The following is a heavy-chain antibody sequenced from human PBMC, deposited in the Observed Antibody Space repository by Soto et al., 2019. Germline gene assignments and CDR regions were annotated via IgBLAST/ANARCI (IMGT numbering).Heavy chain of an antibody. CDR1: GFIFSSYA. V-gene: IGHV3-23*01. CDR2: ISGTGGGT. J-gene: IGHJ2*01. Sequence: EVKLLESGGGLVQPGGSLRLSCAASGFIFSSYAMSWVRQAPGKGLEWVSAISGTGGGTYYADSVKGRFTISRDNSKNTLNLLLNSLRAEDTAVYYCAQRAGDWYFDLWGRGTLVTVSS. D-gene: IGHD6-25*01. CDR3: AQRAGDWYFDL.